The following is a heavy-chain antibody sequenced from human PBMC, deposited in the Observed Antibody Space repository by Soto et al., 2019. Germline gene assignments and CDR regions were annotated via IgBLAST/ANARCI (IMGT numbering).Heavy chain of an antibody. CDR3: AGGGYDFWSGYYKVKMDV. V-gene: IGHV3-33*01. Sequence: QVQLVESGGGVVQPGRSLRLSCAASGFTFSSYGMHWVRQAPGKGLEWVAVIWYDGSNKYYADSVKGRFTISRDNSKNTLYLQMNSLRAEDTAVYYCAGGGYDFWSGYYKVKMDVWGKGTTVTVSS. D-gene: IGHD3-3*01. CDR1: GFTFSSYG. CDR2: IWYDGSNK. J-gene: IGHJ6*04.